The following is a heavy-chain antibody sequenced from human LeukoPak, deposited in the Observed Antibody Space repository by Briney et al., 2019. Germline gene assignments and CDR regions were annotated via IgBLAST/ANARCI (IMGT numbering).Heavy chain of an antibody. CDR3: ARGLDCRSTSCYLDN. Sequence: GGSLRLSCAASGFTFTKYWMTWVRQAPGKGLEWVANIKQDGSEKFYVDSVKGRFTISRDNAKNPLDLQINSLGAEDTAVYYCARGLDCRSTSCYLDNWGQGTLVTVSS. J-gene: IGHJ4*02. CDR1: GFTFTKYW. V-gene: IGHV3-7*01. CDR2: IKQDGSEK. D-gene: IGHD2-2*01.